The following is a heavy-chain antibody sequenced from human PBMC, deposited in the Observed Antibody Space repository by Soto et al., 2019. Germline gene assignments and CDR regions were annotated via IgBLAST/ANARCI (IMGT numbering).Heavy chain of an antibody. Sequence: PGGSLRLSCAASGFTFSSYAMSWVRQAPGKGLEWVSAISGSGGSTYYADSVKGRFTISRDNSKNTLYLQMNSLRAEDTAVYYCAKDSPDYGDNANYYGMDVWGQGTTVTVSS. J-gene: IGHJ6*02. CDR3: AKDSPDYGDNANYYGMDV. CDR1: GFTFSSYA. V-gene: IGHV3-23*01. D-gene: IGHD4-17*01. CDR2: ISGSGGST.